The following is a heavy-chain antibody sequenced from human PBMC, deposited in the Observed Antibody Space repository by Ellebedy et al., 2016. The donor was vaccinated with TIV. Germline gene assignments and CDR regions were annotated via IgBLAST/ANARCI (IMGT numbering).Heavy chain of an antibody. J-gene: IGHJ4*02. D-gene: IGHD2-15*01. V-gene: IGHV4-59*11. CDR2: VHHSRDK. CDR1: GGSMSSHY. CDR3: ARILPGYSCEIDY. Sequence: MPSETLSLTCAVSGGSMSSHYWSWVRQPPGKGLEWIGHVHHSRDKNYHPSFGGRVTMSVDTSKNQFSLRLTPVTAADTAVYFCARILPGYSCEIDYWGQGTLVSVSS.